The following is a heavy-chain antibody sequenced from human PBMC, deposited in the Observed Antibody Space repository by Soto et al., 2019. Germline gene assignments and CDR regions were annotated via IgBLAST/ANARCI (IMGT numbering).Heavy chain of an antibody. Sequence: SETLSLTCAVYGGSFSGYYWSWIRQPPGKGLEWIGEINHSGSTNYNPSLKSRVTISVDTSKNQFSLKLSSVTAADTAVYYCARGRRDSSSWRYYYYGMDVWGQGTTVTVSS. D-gene: IGHD6-13*01. J-gene: IGHJ6*02. CDR1: GGSFSGYY. V-gene: IGHV4-34*01. CDR2: INHSGST. CDR3: ARGRRDSSSWRYYYYGMDV.